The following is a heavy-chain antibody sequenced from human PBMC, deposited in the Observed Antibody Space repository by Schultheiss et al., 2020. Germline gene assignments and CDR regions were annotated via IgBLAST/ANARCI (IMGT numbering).Heavy chain of an antibody. CDR2: IYYSGST. CDR1: GGSISSGDYY. J-gene: IGHJ3*02. Sequence: SETLSLTCTVSGGSISSGDYYWSWIRQPPGKGLEWIGYIYYSGSTNYNPSLKSRVTISVDKSKNQFSLKLSSVTAADTAVYYCAKGVRGVISAFDIWGQGTMVTLSS. CDR3: AKGVRGVISAFDI. V-gene: IGHV4-30-4*01. D-gene: IGHD3-10*01.